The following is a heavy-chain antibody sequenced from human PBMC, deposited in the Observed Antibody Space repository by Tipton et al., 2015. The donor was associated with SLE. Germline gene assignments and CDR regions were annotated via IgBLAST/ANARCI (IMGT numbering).Heavy chain of an antibody. Sequence: SLRLSCAASGFTFSSYAMHWVRQAPGKGLEWVAFIRYDGSNKYYADSVKGRFTISRDNSKNTLYLQMNSLRAEDTAVYYCAKVEGYNYGLYGMDVWGQGTTVTVSS. J-gene: IGHJ6*02. CDR2: IRYDGSNK. CDR1: GFTFSSYA. CDR3: AKVEGYNYGLYGMDV. D-gene: IGHD5-18*01. V-gene: IGHV3-30*02.